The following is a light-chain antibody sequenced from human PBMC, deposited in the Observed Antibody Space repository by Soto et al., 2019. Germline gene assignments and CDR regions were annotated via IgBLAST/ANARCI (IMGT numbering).Light chain of an antibody. Sequence: EIVLTQSPATLSLSPGERATLSCRASQSVSSYLAWYQQKPGQAPRLLIYETSNRAPGIPARCSGSASGTDFTLTISSLAPEDFAVYYCHHRIKWPPIFTFGPGTKLDIK. CDR3: HHRIKWPPIFT. CDR1: QSVSSY. V-gene: IGKV3-11*01. CDR2: ETS. J-gene: IGKJ3*01.